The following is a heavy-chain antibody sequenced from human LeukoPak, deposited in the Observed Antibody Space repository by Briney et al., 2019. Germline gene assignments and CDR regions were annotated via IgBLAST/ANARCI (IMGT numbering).Heavy chain of an antibody. D-gene: IGHD3-10*01. J-gene: IGHJ4*02. CDR1: GYTFTSYG. CDR3: AREPSLYYYGSGSPSMDY. CDR2: IIAYNGNT. Sequence: ASVKVSCKASGYTFTSYGISWVRQAPGQWLEWMGWIIAYNGNTNYAQKLQGRVTMTTDTSTSTAYMELRSLRSDDTAVYYCAREPSLYYYGSGSPSMDYWGQGTLVTVSS. V-gene: IGHV1-18*04.